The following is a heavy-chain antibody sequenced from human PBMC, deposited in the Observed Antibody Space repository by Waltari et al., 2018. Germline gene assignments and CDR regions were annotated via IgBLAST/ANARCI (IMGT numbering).Heavy chain of an antibody. J-gene: IGHJ4*02. V-gene: IGHV4-34*01. CDR2: INHSGST. Sequence: QVQLQQWGAGLLKPSETLSLTCAVSGGSFRGYSWSWIRQPPGKGLAWIGEINHSGSTNYNPSLKSRVTISVDTSKNQSSLKLSSVTAADTAVYYCARGLGRYPDVLRFLEWLPPRGYFDYWGQGTLVTVSS. CDR3: ARGLGRYPDVLRFLEWLPPRGYFDY. D-gene: IGHD3-3*01. CDR1: GGSFRGYS.